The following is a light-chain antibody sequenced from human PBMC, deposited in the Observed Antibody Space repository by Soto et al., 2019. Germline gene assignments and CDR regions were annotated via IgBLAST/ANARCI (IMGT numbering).Light chain of an antibody. CDR2: EVN. V-gene: IGLV2-14*01. CDR1: SSDVGGYDY. Sequence: QSALTHPASVSGSPGQSVTISCTGTSSDVGGYDYVSWYQQHPGTAPKLILYEVNNRPSGVSNRFSGSKSGNTASLIISGLQTEDEANYYCSAYTTSNTIIFGTGTKVTVL. J-gene: IGLJ1*01. CDR3: SAYTTSNTII.